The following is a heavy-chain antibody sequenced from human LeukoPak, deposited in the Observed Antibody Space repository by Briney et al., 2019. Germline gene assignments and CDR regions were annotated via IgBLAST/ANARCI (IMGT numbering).Heavy chain of an antibody. V-gene: IGHV3-11*01. J-gene: IGHJ6*02. D-gene: IGHD6-13*01. CDR2: ISSSGSTI. Sequence: PGGSLRLSCAASGFTFSDYYMSWIRQAPGKGLEWVSYISSSGSTIYYADSVKGRFTISRDNAKNSLYLQMNSLRAEDTAVYYCARDRPRIAAAPYYYYGMDVWGQGTTVTVSS. CDR3: ARDRPRIAAAPYYYYGMDV. CDR1: GFTFSDYY.